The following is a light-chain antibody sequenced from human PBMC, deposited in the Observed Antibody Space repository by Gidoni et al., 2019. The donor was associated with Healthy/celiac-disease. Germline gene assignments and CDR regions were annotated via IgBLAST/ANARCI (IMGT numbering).Light chain of an antibody. Sequence: QSVLTQPPSASGTPGQRVTISCSGSSSNIGSNTVNWYQQLPGTAPKLLIYSNNRRPSGFPDRFSGSESGTSASLAISGLQSEDEADYYCAAWDDSLNGLVFGGGTKLTVL. CDR3: AAWDDSLNGLV. CDR1: SSNIGSNT. V-gene: IGLV1-44*01. J-gene: IGLJ3*02. CDR2: SNN.